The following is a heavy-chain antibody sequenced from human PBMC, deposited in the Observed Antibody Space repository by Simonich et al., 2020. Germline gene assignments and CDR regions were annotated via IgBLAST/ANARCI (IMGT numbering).Heavy chain of an antibody. CDR3: ARPLGIVWAFDI. D-gene: IGHD3-16*01. V-gene: IGHV4-34*01. J-gene: IGHJ3*02. CDR1: GGSFSCYY. CDR2: INHSGTT. Sequence: QVQLQQWGAGLLKPSETLSLTCAVYGGSFSCYYWSWIRQPPGKGLGWIGEINHSGTTNYNPTLKSRVTISVDTSKNQFSLKLSSGTAADTAGYYCARPLGIVWAFDIWGQGTMVTVSS.